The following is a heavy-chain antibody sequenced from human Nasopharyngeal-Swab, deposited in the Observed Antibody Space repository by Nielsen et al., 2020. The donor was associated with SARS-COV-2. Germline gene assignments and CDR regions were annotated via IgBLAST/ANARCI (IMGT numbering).Heavy chain of an antibody. CDR3: ARDPHAERITIFGVVIRPGTFDI. CDR2: IYYSGST. J-gene: IGHJ3*02. D-gene: IGHD3-3*01. Sequence: IRQPPGKGLEWIGSIYYSGSTYYNSSLKSRVTISVDTSKNQFSLKLTSVTAADTALYYCARDPHAERITIFGVVIRPGTFDIWGQGTMVTVSS. V-gene: IGHV4-39*07.